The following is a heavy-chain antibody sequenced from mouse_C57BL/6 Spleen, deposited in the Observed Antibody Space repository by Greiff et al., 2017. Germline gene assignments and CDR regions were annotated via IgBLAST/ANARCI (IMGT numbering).Heavy chain of an antibody. J-gene: IGHJ4*01. V-gene: IGHV1-39*01. D-gene: IGHD1-1*01. CDR1: GYSFTDYN. CDR2: INPNDGTT. CDR3: ARSEEAVVALYAMDY. Sequence: VQLQQSGPELVKPGASVKISCKASGYSFTDYNMNWVKQSNGKSLEWIGVINPNDGTTSYNQKFKGKATLTVDKSSSTAYMQLNSLTSEDSAVYYCARSEEAVVALYAMDYGGQGTSVTVSS.